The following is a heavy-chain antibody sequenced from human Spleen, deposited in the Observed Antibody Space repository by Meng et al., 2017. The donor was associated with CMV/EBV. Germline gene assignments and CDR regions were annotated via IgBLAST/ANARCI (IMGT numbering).Heavy chain of an antibody. J-gene: IGHJ4*02. CDR2: IYYTETT. CDR1: GYSISSGYY. Sequence: SETLSLTCTVSGYSISSGYYWGWIRQSPGKGLEWIGTIYYTETTYYSPSLQSRVTISIDTSKNQFSLKVTSVTAADTAVYYCARAHSDFWSGYYNFDSWGQGTLVTVSS. D-gene: IGHD3-3*01. V-gene: IGHV4-38-2*02. CDR3: ARAHSDFWSGYYNFDS.